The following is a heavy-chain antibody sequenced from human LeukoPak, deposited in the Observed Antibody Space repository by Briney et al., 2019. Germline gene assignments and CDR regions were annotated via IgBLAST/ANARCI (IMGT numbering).Heavy chain of an antibody. CDR1: GGSINNLY. CDR3: AKESRVRGVSVRESHYHYYYGMDV. Sequence: SETLSLTCSVSGGSINNLYWTWIRQPAGKGLGWIGRIYSNGDTNYNPSLKSRLTLSVDTSKNQFSLKLSSVTAADTALYFCAKESRVRGVSVRESHYHYYYGMDVWGRGTTVTVSS. V-gene: IGHV4-4*07. D-gene: IGHD3-10*01. J-gene: IGHJ6*02. CDR2: IYSNGDT.